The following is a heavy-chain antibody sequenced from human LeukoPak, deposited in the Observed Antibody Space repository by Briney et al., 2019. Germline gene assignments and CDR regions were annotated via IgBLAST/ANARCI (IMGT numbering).Heavy chain of an antibody. Sequence: GGSLRLSCAASGFTFSSYAMTCLREAPGKGLEGVSGISGRGGSTYHADSVKGRLTISRDNSKNMVYLQMNSQKADDTAVYYCAKLTCGGDCSTRRGAYFQHWGQGTLVTVSS. V-gene: IGHV3-23*01. CDR3: AKLTCGGDCSTRRGAYFQH. D-gene: IGHD2-21*02. CDR1: GFTFSSYA. CDR2: ISGRGGST. J-gene: IGHJ1*01.